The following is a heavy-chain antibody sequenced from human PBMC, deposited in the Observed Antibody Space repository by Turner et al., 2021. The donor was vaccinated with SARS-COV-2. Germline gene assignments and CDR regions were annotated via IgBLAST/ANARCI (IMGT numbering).Heavy chain of an antibody. CDR1: GYTCTSYA. CDR2: INASNGKT. D-gene: IGHD2-2*02. CDR3: SRDVGYCSSTSCYTWSHFDY. Sequence: QVQLVQSGDEVKKPGASVKVSCKASGYTCTSYAMHWVRQAPGQRLEGLVWINASNGKTKYSKKFQGIVTITRDTSASTAYMVLSSLRSEDTAVYYWSRDVGYCSSTSCYTWSHFDYWGQGTLVTVSS. V-gene: IGHV1-3*01. J-gene: IGHJ4*01.